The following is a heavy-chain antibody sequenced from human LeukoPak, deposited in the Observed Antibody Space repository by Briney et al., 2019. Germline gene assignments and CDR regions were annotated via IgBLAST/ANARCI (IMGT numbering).Heavy chain of an antibody. Sequence: GGSLRLSCAASGFTFSSYWMHWVRQAPGKGLVWVSHIKSDGSSTNYADSVKGRFTISRDNAKNTLYLQMDSLRAEDTAVYYCARDREGDYIWGSYRPDWFDPWGQGTLVTVSS. V-gene: IGHV3-74*01. CDR3: ARDREGDYIWGSYRPDWFDP. CDR2: IKSDGSST. J-gene: IGHJ5*02. CDR1: GFTFSSYW. D-gene: IGHD3-16*02.